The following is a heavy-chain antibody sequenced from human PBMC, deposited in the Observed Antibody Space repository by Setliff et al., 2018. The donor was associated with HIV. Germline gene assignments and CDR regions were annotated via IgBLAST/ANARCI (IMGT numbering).Heavy chain of an antibody. J-gene: IGHJ6*03. CDR2: VDYTGST. Sequence: SETLSLTCTVSGGSISTSNYYWGWVRQPPGKGLEWVGNVDYTGSTYYNPSLKSRVTISVDTSKLPFSLNLTSVNAADTAVYYCARGPPAEDYYYDMDVWDKGTTVTVSS. CDR1: GGSISTSNYY. V-gene: IGHV4-39*07. CDR3: ARGPPAEDYYYDMDV.